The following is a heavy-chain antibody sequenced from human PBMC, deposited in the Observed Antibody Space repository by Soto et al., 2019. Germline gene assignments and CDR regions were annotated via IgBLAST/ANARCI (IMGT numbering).Heavy chain of an antibody. CDR1: GYRVSINIAA. J-gene: IGHJ5*02. V-gene: IGHV6-1*01. CDR2: TYYRSKWYN. Sequence: SQTLSITCAISGYRVSINIAAWNWIRQSPSRGLDWLGRTYYRSKWYNDYAVSVKSRITINPDTSKNQFSPQLNSVTPEDTAVYYCARGTDIVVVPAAAYNWFDPWGQGTLV. D-gene: IGHD2-2*01. CDR3: ARGTDIVVVPAAAYNWFDP.